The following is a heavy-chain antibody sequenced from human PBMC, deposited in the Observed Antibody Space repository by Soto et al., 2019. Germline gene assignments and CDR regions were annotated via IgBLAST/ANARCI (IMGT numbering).Heavy chain of an antibody. CDR1: GGSISSSSYY. D-gene: IGHD3-9*01. V-gene: IGHV4-39*01. J-gene: IGHJ4*02. CDR3: ARYFDYLYHFDY. Sequence: SETLSLTCTVSGGSISSSSYYWGWIRQHQRKGQERIGNIYYHGDTYYKPSLKSRNTISVDTSKNQFYLKLSSVTAADTAVYYCARYFDYLYHFDYWGQGTVVTVSS. CDR2: IYYHGDT.